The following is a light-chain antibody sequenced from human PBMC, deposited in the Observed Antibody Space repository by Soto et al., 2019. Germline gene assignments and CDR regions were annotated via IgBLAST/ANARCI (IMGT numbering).Light chain of an antibody. J-gene: IGKJ5*01. Sequence: EIVMTQSPGTLSVSPGEGATLFCRASQSVRTKLAWYQQRAGQAPRLLMYGASTRATGIPDRFSGSGSGTEFTLTISXXXXXXFAVYYCQQYNSWXPITFG. CDR2: GAS. CDR3: QQYNSWXPIT. CDR1: QSVRTK. V-gene: IGKV3-15*01.